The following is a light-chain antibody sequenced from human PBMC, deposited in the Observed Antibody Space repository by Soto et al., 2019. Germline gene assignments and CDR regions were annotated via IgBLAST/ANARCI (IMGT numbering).Light chain of an antibody. CDR3: QQYDEWPQT. CDR1: QSVSSK. CDR2: GAS. Sequence: EIVMTQSPATLSVSPGERVTLSCRASQSVSSKLVWYQQKPGQAPRLLIYGASTRATGIPARFSGSGSGTEFTLSISSLQSEDFALYYCQQYDEWPQTFGQGTKVDI. J-gene: IGKJ1*01. V-gene: IGKV3-15*01.